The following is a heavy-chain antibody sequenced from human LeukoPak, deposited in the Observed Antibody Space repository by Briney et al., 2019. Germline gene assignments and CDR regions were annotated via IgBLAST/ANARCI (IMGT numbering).Heavy chain of an antibody. D-gene: IGHD2-21*02. CDR3: ASYYCGGDCYSGNFDY. CDR1: GGSISSYY. J-gene: IGHJ4*02. CDR2: IYYSGST. V-gene: IGHV4-59*12. Sequence: SETLSLTCTVSGGSISSYYWSWIRQPPGKGLEWIGYIYYSGSTNYNPSLKSRVTISVDTSKNQFSLKLTSVTAADTAVYYCASYYCGGDCYSGNFDYWGQGTLVTVSS.